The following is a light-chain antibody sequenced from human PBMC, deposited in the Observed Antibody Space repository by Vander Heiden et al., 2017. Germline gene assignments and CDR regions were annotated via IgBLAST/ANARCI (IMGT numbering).Light chain of an antibody. V-gene: IGLV1-47*01. CDR2: RNN. CDR1: SSNLGSNY. J-gene: IGLJ2*01. Sequence: GQRVTISCSGSSSNLGSNYVYWYQQLPGTAPKLLIYRNNQRPSGVPDRFSGSKSGTSASLAISGLRAEDEADYYCAAWDDSLSGVVFGGGTKLTVL. CDR3: AAWDDSLSGVV.